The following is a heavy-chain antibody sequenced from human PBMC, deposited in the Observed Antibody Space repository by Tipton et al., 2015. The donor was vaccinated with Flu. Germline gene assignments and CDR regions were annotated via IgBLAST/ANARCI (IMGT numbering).Heavy chain of an antibody. J-gene: IGHJ4*02. CDR3: ATTTYYYGSGSHAY. V-gene: IGHV4-38-2*02. CDR2: VYHGGTT. Sequence: TLSLTCTVSGYSISSRYYWGWIRQPPGKGLEWIGCVYHGGTTYYNPSLKSRVAIALDTFKNHFSLMLTSVTAADTALYCWATTTYYYGSGSHAYWGQGTRVTVSS. D-gene: IGHD3-10*01. CDR1: GYSISSRYY.